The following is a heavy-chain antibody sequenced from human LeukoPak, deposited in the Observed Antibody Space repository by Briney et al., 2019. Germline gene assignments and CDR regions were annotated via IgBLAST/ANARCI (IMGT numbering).Heavy chain of an antibody. Sequence: GGSLRLSCAASGFTFSSAAMTWVRQAPGKGLEWVSLIASSGGSTYYADSVKGRFTISRDNSKNTLSLQMNSLRVEDTAIYYCAKDIQLSTWGLGTMVTVSS. D-gene: IGHD5-24*01. CDR2: IASSGGST. CDR1: GFTFSSAA. CDR3: AKDIQLST. J-gene: IGHJ3*01. V-gene: IGHV3-23*01.